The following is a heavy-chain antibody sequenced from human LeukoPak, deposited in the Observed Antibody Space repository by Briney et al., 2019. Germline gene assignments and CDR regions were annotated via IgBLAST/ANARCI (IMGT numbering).Heavy chain of an antibody. V-gene: IGHV3-30*18. CDR3: AKDQGIAAAGTYGMDV. J-gene: IGHJ6*02. CDR1: GFTFSSYG. D-gene: IGHD6-13*01. CDR2: ISYDGSNK. Sequence: PGTSLRLSCAASGFTFSSYGMHWVRQAPGKGLEWVAVISYDGSNKYYADSVKGRFTISRDNSKNTLYLQMNSLRAEDTAVYYCAKDQGIAAAGTYGMDVWDQGTTVTVSS.